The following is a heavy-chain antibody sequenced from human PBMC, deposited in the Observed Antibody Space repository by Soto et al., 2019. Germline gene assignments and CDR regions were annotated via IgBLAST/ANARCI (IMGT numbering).Heavy chain of an antibody. CDR3: ARDCSRSTSCYDYYYGMDV. Sequence: SVTLSLPCPVSGCSISSGGYDWSWIRQHPGKGLEWSGYIYYSGSTYYNPSLKSRVTISVDTSKNQFSLKLSSVTAADTAVYYCARDCSRSTSCYDYYYGMDVWGQGPTVT. J-gene: IGHJ6*02. V-gene: IGHV4-31*03. D-gene: IGHD2-2*01. CDR2: IYYSGST. CDR1: GCSISSGGYD.